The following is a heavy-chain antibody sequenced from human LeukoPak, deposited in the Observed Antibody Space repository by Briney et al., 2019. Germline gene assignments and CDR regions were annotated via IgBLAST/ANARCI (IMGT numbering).Heavy chain of an antibody. Sequence: GASVQFSSKASGYTSTGYYMHWVRRAPAQGREWMGWINPNSGGTNYAQKFQGRVTMTRDTSISTAYMELSRLKSDDTAVYYCARVGCGGGNCYSPYNWFDPWGQGSLVTVSS. D-gene: IGHD2-15*01. CDR3: ARVGCGGGNCYSPYNWFDP. J-gene: IGHJ5*02. CDR1: GYTSTGYY. CDR2: INPNSGGT. V-gene: IGHV1-2*02.